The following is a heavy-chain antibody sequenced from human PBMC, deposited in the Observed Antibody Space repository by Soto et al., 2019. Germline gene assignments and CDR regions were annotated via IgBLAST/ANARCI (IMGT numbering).Heavy chain of an antibody. D-gene: IGHD6-13*01. Sequence: VQLVESGGGLVQPGGSLRLSCVASGFTFDDYAMYWVRQAPGKGPEWVSGISWSGTNIAYADSVKGRFTISRDNAKNTLYLQMNSLRADDTALYYCAKGGSAALISAAGTGNWFDPWGQRSLVTVSS. V-gene: IGHV3-9*01. CDR1: GFTFDDYA. CDR3: AKGGSAALISAAGTGNWFDP. J-gene: IGHJ5*02. CDR2: ISWSGTNI.